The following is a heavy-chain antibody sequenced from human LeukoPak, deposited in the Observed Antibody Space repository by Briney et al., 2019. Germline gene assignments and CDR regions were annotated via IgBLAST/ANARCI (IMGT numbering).Heavy chain of an antibody. D-gene: IGHD2-2*01. CDR1: GFTFVDYG. CDR3: ARDTFQPGLIDC. CDR2: INYNGAIT. Sequence: PGGSLRLSCATSGFTFVDYGLSWVRRAPGKGLEWLCAINYNGAITDYADSVKGRFTISRDNAKNTLYLQMNSLRAEDTAVYYCARDTFQPGLIDCWGQGTLVTVSS. V-gene: IGHV3-20*04. J-gene: IGHJ4*02.